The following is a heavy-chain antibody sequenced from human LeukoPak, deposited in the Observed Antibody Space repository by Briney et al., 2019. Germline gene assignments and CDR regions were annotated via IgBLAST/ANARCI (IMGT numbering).Heavy chain of an antibody. CDR2: INHSGST. V-gene: IGHV4-34*01. CDR3: ARGPYRSAIRGAYDS. CDR1: GGSFSGFY. J-gene: IGHJ4*02. D-gene: IGHD3-10*01. Sequence: SETLSLTCTVYGGSFSGFYWSWIRQPAGKWLESIGEINHSGSTNYNPSLKSRVTISLDTSKNHVSLKLSSVTAADTAVYYCARGPYRSAIRGAYDSWGQGTLVTVSS.